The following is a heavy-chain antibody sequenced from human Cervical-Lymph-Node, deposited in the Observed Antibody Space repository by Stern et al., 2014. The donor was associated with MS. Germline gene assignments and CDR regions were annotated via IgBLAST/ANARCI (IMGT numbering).Heavy chain of an antibody. Sequence: MPLVQSGGGLVQPGRSLRLSCAASGFAFDDYSMHWVRQAPGKGLEWVSGVSWNSRGIGYADSVRGRFTVSRDNAKNAVYLQMNSLRAEDTALYYCAKGPGFYGMDVWGQGTMVSVSS. CDR3: AKGPGFYGMDV. CDR1: GFAFDDYS. CDR2: VSWNSRGI. V-gene: IGHV3-9*01. J-gene: IGHJ6*02.